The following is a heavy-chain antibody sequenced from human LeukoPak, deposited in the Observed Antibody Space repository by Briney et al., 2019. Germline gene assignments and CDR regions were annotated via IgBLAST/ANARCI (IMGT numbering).Heavy chain of an antibody. Sequence: GGSLRLYCAASGFTFSNYGMHWVPQAPGKGLEGVAFIRYDGSNKYYADSGKGRFTISRDNCKNKMYLQMNSLRAEDTAVYYCAKGVGTGVYFDYWGQGTLVTASS. CDR1: GFTFSNYG. D-gene: IGHD6-13*01. CDR2: IRYDGSNK. J-gene: IGHJ4*02. V-gene: IGHV3-30*02. CDR3: AKGVGTGVYFDY.